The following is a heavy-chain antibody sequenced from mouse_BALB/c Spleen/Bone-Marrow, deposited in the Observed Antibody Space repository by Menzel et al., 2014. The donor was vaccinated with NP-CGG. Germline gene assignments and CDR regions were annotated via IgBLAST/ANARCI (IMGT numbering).Heavy chain of an antibody. D-gene: IGHD2-10*01. J-gene: IGHJ4*01. Sequence: VQLVESGPELVKPGASVKISCKASGYTFTDYYINWVKQKPGQGLEWIGWIYPGSGNTKYNEKFKGKATLTVDTSSSTAYMQLSSLTSDDSAVYFCARGDFSYYDYVMDYWGQGTSVTVSS. V-gene: IGHV1-84*01. CDR1: GYTFTDYY. CDR2: IYPGSGNT. CDR3: ARGDFSYYDYVMDY.